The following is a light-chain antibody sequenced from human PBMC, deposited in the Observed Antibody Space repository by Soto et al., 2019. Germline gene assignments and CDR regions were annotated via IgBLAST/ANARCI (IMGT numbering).Light chain of an antibody. CDR1: QTISSW. CDR3: QHTYSIPFT. CDR2: KAS. V-gene: IGKV1-5*03. Sequence: DIQMTQSPSTLSGSVGDRVTITCRASQTISSWLAWYQQKPGKAPKLLIYKASTLKSGVPSRFSGSGSGTEFTLTISSLQPDDFATYYCQHTYSIPFTFGPGTKVDIK. J-gene: IGKJ3*01.